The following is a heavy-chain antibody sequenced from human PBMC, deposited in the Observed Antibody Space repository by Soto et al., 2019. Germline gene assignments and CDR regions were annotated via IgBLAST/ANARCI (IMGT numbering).Heavy chain of an antibody. CDR3: ARDNIRYDSSGSDY. D-gene: IGHD3-22*01. J-gene: IGHJ4*02. V-gene: IGHV3-33*01. CDR2: IWYDGSNK. CDR1: GFTFSSYG. Sequence: GGSLRLSCAASGFTFSSYGMHWVRQAPGKGLEWVAVIWYDGSNKYYADSVKGRFTISRDNSKNTLYLQMNSLRAEDTAVYYCARDNIRYDSSGSDYWGQGTLVTVSS.